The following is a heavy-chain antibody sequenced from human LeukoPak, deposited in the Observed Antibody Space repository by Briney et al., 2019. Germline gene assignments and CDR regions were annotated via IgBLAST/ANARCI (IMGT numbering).Heavy chain of an antibody. CDR3: ARASPDIVVVPAAMHYYYYGMDV. J-gene: IGHJ6*02. CDR1: GGSISSGGYY. Sequence: SETLSLTCTVSGGSISSGGYYWSWIRQHPGKGLEWIGYTYYSGSTYYNPSLKSRVTISVDTSKNQFSLKLSSVTAADTAVYYCARASPDIVVVPAAMHYYYYGMDVWGQGTTVTVSS. CDR2: TYYSGST. D-gene: IGHD2-2*01. V-gene: IGHV4-31*03.